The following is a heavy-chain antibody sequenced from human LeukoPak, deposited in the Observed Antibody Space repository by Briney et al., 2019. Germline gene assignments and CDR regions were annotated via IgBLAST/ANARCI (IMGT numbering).Heavy chain of an antibody. CDR3: ARDYDFWSGYYTSGMDV. V-gene: IGHV1-18*01. CDR1: GYTFTSYG. D-gene: IGHD3-3*01. CDR2: ISAYNGNT. Sequence: ASVKVSCKASGYTFTSYGISWVRQAPGQGLEWMGWISAYNGNTNYAQKLQGRVTMTTDTSTSTAYMELRSLRSDDTAVYYCARDYDFWSGYYTSGMDVWGQGTTVTVSS. J-gene: IGHJ6*02.